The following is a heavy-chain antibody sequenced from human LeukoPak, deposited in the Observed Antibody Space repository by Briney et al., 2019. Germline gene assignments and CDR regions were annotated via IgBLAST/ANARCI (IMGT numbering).Heavy chain of an antibody. J-gene: IGHJ4*02. CDR3: ARVYSSSWYGTRFKY. CDR1: GYTFTSYY. D-gene: IGHD6-13*01. Sequence: ASVKVSCKASGYTFTSYYMHWVRQAPGQGLEWMGIINPSGGSTSYAQKFQGRVTMTRDTSTSTVYMELSSLRSEDTAVYYCARVYSSSWYGTRFKYWGQGTLVTVSS. CDR2: INPSGGST. V-gene: IGHV1-46*01.